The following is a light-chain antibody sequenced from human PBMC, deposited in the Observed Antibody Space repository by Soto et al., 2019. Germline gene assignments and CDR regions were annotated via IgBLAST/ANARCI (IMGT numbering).Light chain of an antibody. Sequence: DIQMTQSPSTLSASVGDRVTITCRASQTISTWLAWYQQEPGKAPKLLIFDASVLEGGVPSRFSGSGSGTQFTLTISSLQPDDSATYYCQQYNSYWTFGQGTKVDIK. J-gene: IGKJ1*01. CDR2: DAS. CDR3: QQYNSYWT. V-gene: IGKV1-5*01. CDR1: QTISTW.